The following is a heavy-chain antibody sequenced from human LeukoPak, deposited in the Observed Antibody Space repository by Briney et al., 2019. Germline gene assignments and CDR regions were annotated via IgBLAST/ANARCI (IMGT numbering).Heavy chain of an antibody. CDR2: ISAYNGNT. V-gene: IGHV1-18*01. D-gene: IGHD6-19*01. Sequence: ASVKVSCKASGYTFTSYGISWVRQAPGQGLEWMGWISAYNGNTNYAQKLQGRVTMTTDTSTSAAYMELRSLRSDDTAVYYCARDPRGYSSGWYAVNWFDPWGQGTLVTVSS. J-gene: IGHJ5*02. CDR1: GYTFTSYG. CDR3: ARDPRGYSSGWYAVNWFDP.